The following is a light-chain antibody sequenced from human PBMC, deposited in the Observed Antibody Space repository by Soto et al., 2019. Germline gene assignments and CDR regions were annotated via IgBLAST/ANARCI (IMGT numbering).Light chain of an antibody. CDR3: CSYAGSDTYG. J-gene: IGLJ1*01. CDR2: VVT. CDR1: SSDVGSNDL. V-gene: IGLV2-23*02. Sequence: QSVLTQPASVSGSPGQSITISCTGTSSDVGSNDLVSWYQQHPGKAPKLMIYVVTKRPSGVSNRFSGSKSGNTASLTISGLQAEDEADYYCCSYAGSDTYGFGTGTKVTVL.